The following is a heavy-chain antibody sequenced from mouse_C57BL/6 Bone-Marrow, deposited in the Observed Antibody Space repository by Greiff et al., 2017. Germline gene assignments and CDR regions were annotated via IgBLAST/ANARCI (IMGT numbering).Heavy chain of an antibody. Sequence: QVQLQQSGAELARPGASVKLSCKASGYTFTSYGISWVKQRTGQGLEWIGEIYPRSGNTYYNEKFKGKATLTADKSSSTAYMELRSLTSEDSAVYFFARIPLHFYYYGSSPWWYFDVWGTGTTVTVSS. CDR2: IYPRSGNT. CDR1: GYTFTSYG. D-gene: IGHD1-1*01. J-gene: IGHJ1*03. CDR3: ARIPLHFYYYGSSPWWYFDV. V-gene: IGHV1-81*01.